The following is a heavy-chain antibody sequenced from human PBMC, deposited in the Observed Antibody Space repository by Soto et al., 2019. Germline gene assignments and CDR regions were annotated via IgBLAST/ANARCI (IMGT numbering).Heavy chain of an antibody. J-gene: IGHJ3*02. CDR1: GFTFSSYA. Sequence: PGGSLRLSCAASGFTFSSYAMSWVRQAPGKGLEWVSAISGSGGSTYYADSVKGRFTISRDNSKNTLYLQMNSLRAEDTAVYYCASYSSGRWAFDIWGQGTMVTVSS. CDR3: ASYSSGRWAFDI. CDR2: ISGSGGST. V-gene: IGHV3-23*01. D-gene: IGHD6-19*01.